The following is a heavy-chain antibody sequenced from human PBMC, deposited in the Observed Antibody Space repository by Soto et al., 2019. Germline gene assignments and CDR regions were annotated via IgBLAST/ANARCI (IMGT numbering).Heavy chain of an antibody. V-gene: IGHV4-59*01. D-gene: IGHD2-2*02. CDR1: GGSISSYY. CDR3: ARVISNTLDY. CDR2: IYYSGST. Sequence: QVQLQESGPGLVKPSETLSLTCTVSGGSISSYYLSCIRQPPGKGLEWIGYIYYSGSTNYNPSLKSRFPIAVDTSKNQFSLKLSSVTAADTAVYYCARVISNTLDYWGQGTLVTVSS. J-gene: IGHJ4*02.